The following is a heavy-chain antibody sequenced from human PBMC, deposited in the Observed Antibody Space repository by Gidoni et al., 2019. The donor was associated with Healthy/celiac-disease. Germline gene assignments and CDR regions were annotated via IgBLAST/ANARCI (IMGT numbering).Heavy chain of an antibody. CDR1: GGSISSGGYY. CDR3: ARVHIVVVTATRFDP. Sequence: QVQLQESGPGLVKPSQTLSLTCAVSGGSISSGGYYWSWIRQPPGKGLEWIGYIYYSGSTYYNPSLKSRVTISVDTSKNQFSLKLSSVTAADTAVYYCARVHIVVVTATRFDPWGQGTLVTVSS. D-gene: IGHD2-21*02. CDR2: IYYSGST. V-gene: IGHV4-30-4*01. J-gene: IGHJ5*02.